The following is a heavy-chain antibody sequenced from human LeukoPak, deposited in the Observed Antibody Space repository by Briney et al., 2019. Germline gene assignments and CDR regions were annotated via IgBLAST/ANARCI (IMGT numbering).Heavy chain of an antibody. Sequence: SETLSLTCTVSGGSISSGGYYWSWIRQHPGKGLEWIGYIYYSGSTYYNPSLKSRVTISVDTSKNQFSLKLSSVTAADTAVYYCARELVSQNAFDIWGQGTMVTVS. CDR1: GGSISSGGYY. CDR3: ARELVSQNAFDI. J-gene: IGHJ3*02. D-gene: IGHD5/OR15-5a*01. V-gene: IGHV4-31*03. CDR2: IYYSGST.